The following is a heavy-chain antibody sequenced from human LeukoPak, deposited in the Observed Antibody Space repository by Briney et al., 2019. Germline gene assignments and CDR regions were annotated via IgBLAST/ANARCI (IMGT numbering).Heavy chain of an antibody. CDR3: ARDWRVVGATGVDY. V-gene: IGHV3-48*03. J-gene: IGHJ4*02. D-gene: IGHD1-26*01. CDR2: ISNSGSTI. Sequence: RGSLRLSCAASGFTFSNYEMNWVRQAPGKGLEWVSYISNSGSTIYYADSVKGRFTISRDNAKNSLYLQMNSLRAEDTAVYYCARDWRVVGATGVDYWGQGTLVTVSS. CDR1: GFTFSNYE.